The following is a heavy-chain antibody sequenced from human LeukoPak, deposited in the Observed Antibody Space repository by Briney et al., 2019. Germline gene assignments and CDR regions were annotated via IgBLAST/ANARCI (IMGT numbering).Heavy chain of an antibody. CDR3: ARAFAAANAFDI. V-gene: IGHV1-69*05. Sequence: SVKVSCKASGGTFSSYAISWVRQAPGQGLEWMGRIIPIFGTANYAQKFQGRVTITTDESTSTAYMELSSLRSEDTAVYYCARAFAAANAFDIWGQGTMVTVSS. D-gene: IGHD2-2*01. J-gene: IGHJ3*02. CDR1: GGTFSSYA. CDR2: IIPIFGTA.